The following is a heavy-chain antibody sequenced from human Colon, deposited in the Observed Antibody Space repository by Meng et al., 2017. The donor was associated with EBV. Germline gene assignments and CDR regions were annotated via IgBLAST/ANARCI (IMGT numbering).Heavy chain of an antibody. CDR1: GDSNSSGDYS. V-gene: IGHV4-30-2*01. CDR2: IYHGGTT. Sequence: HLHLQESDPGQVLPSHSLSLTLAVSGDSNSSGDYSWSWIRQPPWQGLELIGYIYHGGTTYNTSLKSRVTRSVDNSKNQFSLRLTSVTAADTAVYYCARGPYCGGDCYWFDPWGQGTLVTVSS. D-gene: IGHD2-21*02. CDR3: ARGPYCGGDCYWFDP. J-gene: IGHJ5*02.